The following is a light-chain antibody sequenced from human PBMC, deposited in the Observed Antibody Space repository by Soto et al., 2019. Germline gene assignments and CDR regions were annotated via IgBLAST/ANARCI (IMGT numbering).Light chain of an antibody. CDR1: QSVSNTF. J-gene: IGKJ4*01. V-gene: IGKV3-20*01. CDR3: QQYGGSPLT. Sequence: EIVLTQSPGTLSLSPGERATLSCRASQSVSNTFLAWYQQKRGQAPRLVIYGASSRATGIPDRFRGRGSGTDFTLTISRLEPEDFAVYYCQQYGGSPLTFGGGTKVEIK. CDR2: GAS.